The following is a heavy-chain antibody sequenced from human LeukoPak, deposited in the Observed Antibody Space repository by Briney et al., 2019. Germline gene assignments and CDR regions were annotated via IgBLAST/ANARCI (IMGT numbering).Heavy chain of an antibody. CDR3: TRGAGWLIDY. J-gene: IGHJ4*02. CDR2: FYNSGRS. Sequence: GSLKLSCAVSGFTFSGFSMHWVRQPPGKGLEWIGYFYNSGRSTYNPSLKSRVTISADTSKNHFSLKLNSVTTADTAVYYCTRGAGWLIDYWGQGILVTVSS. CDR1: GFTFSGFS. D-gene: IGHD3-16*01. V-gene: IGHV4-59*01.